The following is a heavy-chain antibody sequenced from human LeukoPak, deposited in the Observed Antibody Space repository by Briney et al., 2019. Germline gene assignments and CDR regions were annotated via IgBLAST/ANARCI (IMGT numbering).Heavy chain of an antibody. CDR3: AREMATSGYYYYYMDV. CDR1: GGSISSYY. Sequence: SETLSLTCIVSGGSISSYYWSWLRQPPGKGLEWIGYIYDSGSTNYNPSLTSRVIISVDTSKNQFSLRLSSVTAADTAVYYCAREMATSGYYYYYMDVWGKGTTVTVSS. CDR2: IYDSGST. J-gene: IGHJ6*03. V-gene: IGHV4-59*01. D-gene: IGHD5-24*01.